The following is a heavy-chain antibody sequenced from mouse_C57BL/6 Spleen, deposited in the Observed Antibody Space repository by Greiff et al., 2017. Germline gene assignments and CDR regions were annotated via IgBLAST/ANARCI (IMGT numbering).Heavy chain of an antibody. V-gene: IGHV1-18*01. J-gene: IGHJ2*01. D-gene: IGHD2-3*01. CDR2: INPNNGGT. Sequence: VQLKQSGPELVKPGASVKIPCKASGYTFTDYNMDWVKQSHGKSLEWIGDINPNNGGTIYNQKFKGKATLTVDKSSSTAYMELRSLTSEDTAVYYCARPIYDGYYGGYYFDYGGQGTTLTVSS. CDR3: ARPIYDGYYGGYYFDY. CDR1: GYTFTDYN.